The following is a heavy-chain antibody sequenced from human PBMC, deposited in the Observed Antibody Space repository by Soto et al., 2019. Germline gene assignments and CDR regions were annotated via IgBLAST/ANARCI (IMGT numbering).Heavy chain of an antibody. V-gene: IGHV2-5*02. Sequence: QITLKESGPTLVKPTQTLTLTCTFSGFSLSTSGVGVGWIRQPPGKALEWLALIYWDDDKRYSPSLKSRLTITTATSKNHVVLTMTTMDPVDTATYYCAHRGHYGMDVWGQGTTVTVSS. CDR1: GFSLSTSGVG. CDR3: AHRGHYGMDV. CDR2: IYWDDDK. J-gene: IGHJ6*02.